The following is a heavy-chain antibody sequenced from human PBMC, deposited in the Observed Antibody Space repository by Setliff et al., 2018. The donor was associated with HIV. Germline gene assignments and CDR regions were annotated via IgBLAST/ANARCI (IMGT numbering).Heavy chain of an antibody. CDR1: RFSFTTSW. V-gene: IGHV3-7*01. CDR3: ARGTSGYLIRAENFQH. J-gene: IGHJ1*01. CDR2: IEQDGSEK. Sequence: GGSLRLSCAASRFSFTTSWMTWVRQAPGKGLEWVANIEQDGSEKYYVDSVKGRFTISRDNAKNSLYLQMNSLRAEDTAVYYCARGTSGYLIRAENFQHWGQGTLVTVSS. D-gene: IGHD3-22*01.